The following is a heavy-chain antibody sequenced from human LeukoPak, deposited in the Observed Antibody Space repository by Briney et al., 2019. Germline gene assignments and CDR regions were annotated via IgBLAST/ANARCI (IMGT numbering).Heavy chain of an antibody. J-gene: IGHJ4*02. D-gene: IGHD2-2*01. Sequence: GGSLRLSCAASGFTFSSYAMGWVRQAPGKGLEWVSAVSGSDGSTYYADSVKGRFTISRDNSKNTLYLQMNSLRVEDTAVYYCAKVARTWYCSSTSCYGPGGYWGQGTLVTVSS. CDR3: AKVARTWYCSSTSCYGPGGY. CDR1: GFTFSSYA. CDR2: VSGSDGST. V-gene: IGHV3-23*01.